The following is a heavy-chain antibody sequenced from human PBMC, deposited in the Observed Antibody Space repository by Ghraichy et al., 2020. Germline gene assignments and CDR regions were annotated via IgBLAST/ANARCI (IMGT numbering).Heavy chain of an antibody. Sequence: SETLSLTCAVSGGSISSSNWWSWVRQPPGKGLEWIGEIYHSGSTNYNPSLKSRVTISVDKSKNQFSLKLSSVTAADTAVYYCARWPTGGEIAFDIWGQGTMVTVSS. D-gene: IGHD3-16*01. CDR1: GGSISSSNW. CDR3: ARWPTGGEIAFDI. J-gene: IGHJ3*02. V-gene: IGHV4-4*02. CDR2: IYHSGST.